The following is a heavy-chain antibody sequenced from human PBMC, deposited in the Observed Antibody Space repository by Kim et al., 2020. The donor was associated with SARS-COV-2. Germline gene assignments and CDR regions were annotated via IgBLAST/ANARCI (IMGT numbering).Heavy chain of an antibody. D-gene: IGHD2-15*01. CDR2: IYSDGSGP. J-gene: IGHJ4*02. CDR1: GFTFSRYW. CDR3: AGRAVDCSGTYYFDY. V-gene: IGHV3-74*01. Sequence: GGSLRLSCAAPGFTFSRYWMHWVRQPPGKGLVWVSRIYSDGSGPSYADSVKGRFTISRDNAKNTLYLQMNSLRAEDTALYYCAGRAVDCSGTYYFDYWGQGTLVTVST.